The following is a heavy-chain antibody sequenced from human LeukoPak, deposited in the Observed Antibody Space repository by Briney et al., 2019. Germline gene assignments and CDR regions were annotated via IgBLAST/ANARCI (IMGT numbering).Heavy chain of an antibody. Sequence: GGSLRLSCAASGLTFSDYYMSWIRQAPGKGLEWVSYISSSGSTIYYADSVKGRFTISRDNAKNSLYLQMNSLRVEDTAVYYCARDFADYYDSSGYSIFDYWGQGTLVTVSS. D-gene: IGHD3-22*01. J-gene: IGHJ4*02. CDR1: GLTFSDYY. CDR3: ARDFADYYDSSGYSIFDY. V-gene: IGHV3-11*04. CDR2: ISSSGSTI.